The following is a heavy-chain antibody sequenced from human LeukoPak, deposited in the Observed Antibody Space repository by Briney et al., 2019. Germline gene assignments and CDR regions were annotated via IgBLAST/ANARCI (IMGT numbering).Heavy chain of an antibody. Sequence: GASVKVSCKASGYTFTSYDINWVRQATGQGLEWMGWMNPNSGDTKYEQRFQGRVTMTRDTSISTAYMELTRLRSDDAAVYFCARDGSWSSISYSDYWGQGTLVTVSS. J-gene: IGHJ4*02. D-gene: IGHD2-2*01. CDR3: ARDGSWSSISYSDY. CDR2: MNPNSGDT. CDR1: GYTFTSYD. V-gene: IGHV1-2*02.